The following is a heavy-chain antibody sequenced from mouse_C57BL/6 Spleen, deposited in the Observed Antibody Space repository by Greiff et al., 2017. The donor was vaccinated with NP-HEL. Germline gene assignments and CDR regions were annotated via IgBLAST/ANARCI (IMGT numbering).Heavy chain of an antibody. CDR2: IDPSDSYT. CDR3: ARLVTTVGY. Sequence: QVQLQQPGAELVKPGASVKLSCKASGYTFTSYWMQWVKQRPGQGLEWIGEIDPSDSYTNYNQKFKGKATLTVDTSSSTAYMQLRSLTSEDAAVYYCARLVTTVGYWGQGTLVTVSA. V-gene: IGHV1-50*01. J-gene: IGHJ3*01. D-gene: IGHD2-2*01. CDR1: GYTFTSYW.